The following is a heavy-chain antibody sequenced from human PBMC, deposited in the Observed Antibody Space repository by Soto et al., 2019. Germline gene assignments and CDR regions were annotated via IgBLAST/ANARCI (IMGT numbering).Heavy chain of an antibody. CDR2: IWYYGSNK. V-gene: IGHV3-33*01. CDR1: GFTFSNYG. CDR3: ARGDTTDTLHF. J-gene: IGHJ4*02. Sequence: GGSLRLSCAASGFTFSNYGMHWVRQAPGKGLECVAVIWYYGSNKYYADTVKGRFTIARYNSKTTLYLQMNSLRVEDTAVYYCARGDTTDTLHFWSQGTMVTVSS. D-gene: IGHD1-1*01.